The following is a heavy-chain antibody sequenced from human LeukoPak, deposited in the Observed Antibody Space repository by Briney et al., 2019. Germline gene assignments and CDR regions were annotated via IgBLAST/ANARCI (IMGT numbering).Heavy chain of an antibody. CDR2: ISAYNGDT. J-gene: IGHJ1*01. Sequence: GASVKVSCKASGYTFTSYGIIWVRQAPGQGLEWMGWISAYNGDTNYAQKLQGRVTMTTDTSMSTAYMELRSLRSDDTAVYYCARAGITAAGTRYLQHWGQGTLVTVSS. CDR3: ARAGITAAGTRYLQH. V-gene: IGHV1-18*01. CDR1: GYTFTSYG. D-gene: IGHD6-13*01.